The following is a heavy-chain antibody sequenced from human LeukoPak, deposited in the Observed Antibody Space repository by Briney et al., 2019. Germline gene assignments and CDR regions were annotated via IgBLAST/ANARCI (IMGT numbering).Heavy chain of an antibody. CDR1: GYTFTSYD. V-gene: IGHV1-2*02. CDR3: ARFYSGYGNDCYYMDV. Sequence: RASVKVSCKASGYTFTSYDINWVRQAPGQGLEWMGWINPNTGGTMYAQKFQGRVTMTRDTSISTAYMELSRLRSDDTAVYYCARFYSGYGNDCYYMDVWGKGTTVTVSS. D-gene: IGHD5-12*01. J-gene: IGHJ6*03. CDR2: INPNTGGT.